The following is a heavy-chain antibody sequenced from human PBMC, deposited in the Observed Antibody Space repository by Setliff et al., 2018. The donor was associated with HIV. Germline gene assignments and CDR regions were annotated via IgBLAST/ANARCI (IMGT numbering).Heavy chain of an antibody. V-gene: IGHV3-7*03. CDR2: IKEEGSET. J-gene: IGHJ4*02. CDR3: ARQNGALNY. CDR1: GFTFRNYW. D-gene: IGHD1-1*01. Sequence: GGSLRLSCASTGFTFRNYWMNCVRQAPGRGLEWVANIKEEGSETYYVDSVKGRFTVSRDNAKSSLFLQMNDLKAADTAIYYCARQNGALNYWGQGILVTVSS.